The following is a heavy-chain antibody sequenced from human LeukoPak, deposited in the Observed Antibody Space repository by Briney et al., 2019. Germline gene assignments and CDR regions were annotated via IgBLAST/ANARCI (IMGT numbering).Heavy chain of an antibody. CDR1: GFTFSNYD. CDR3: ARDPGTATRGFHMDV. CDR2: IWSDGRIE. D-gene: IGHD6-13*01. Sequence: GGSLRLSCAASGFTFSNYDMHWVRQAPGKGLEWLSLIWSDGRIEQYAASVKGRITISRDNSKNTVYLQMNSLRGEDTAVSYCARDPGTATRGFHMDVWGKGTRITVSS. V-gene: IGHV3-33*01. J-gene: IGHJ6*03.